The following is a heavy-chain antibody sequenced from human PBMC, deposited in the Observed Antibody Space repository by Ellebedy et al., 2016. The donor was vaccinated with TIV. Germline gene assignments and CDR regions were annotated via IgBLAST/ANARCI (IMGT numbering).Heavy chain of an antibody. CDR2: IRSKTYGGTA. D-gene: IGHD2-15*01. J-gene: IGHJ5*02. V-gene: IGHV3-49*04. Sequence: GESLKISCTASGFNFGEYGMSWVRQAPGKGLEWVGFIRSKTYGGTAAYAASVKGRFTFSRDDSKSIAYLQMNSLKTEDTAVYYCTRDPYLCSGGTCYAGWLDPWGQGTLVTVSS. CDR1: GFNFGEYG. CDR3: TRDPYLCSGGTCYAGWLDP.